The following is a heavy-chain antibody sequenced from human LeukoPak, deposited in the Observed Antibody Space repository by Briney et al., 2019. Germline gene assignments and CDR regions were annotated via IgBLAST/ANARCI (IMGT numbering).Heavy chain of an antibody. J-gene: IGHJ6*03. CDR2: ISGSGGST. CDR3: AKNRDGYYYYMDV. Sequence: GGTLRLSCAASGFNFSSYGMSWVRQGPGKGLEWGSAISGSGGSTYYADSVKGRFTISRDNSKNTLYLQMNSLRAEDTAVYYCAKNRDGYYYYMDVWGKGTTVTISS. CDR1: GFNFSSYG. D-gene: IGHD5-24*01. V-gene: IGHV3-23*01.